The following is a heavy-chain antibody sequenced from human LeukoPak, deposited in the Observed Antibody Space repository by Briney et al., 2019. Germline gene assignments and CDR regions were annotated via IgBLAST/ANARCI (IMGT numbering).Heavy chain of an antibody. Sequence: PSETRSLTCTVSGGSISRSSYYWGWIRQPPGKGLEWIASIYYSGSTYYNPSLKSRVTISVDTSINRFSLKLSSVTAAGTAVHYCARLWFGELTQPYYFDYWGQGTLVTVSS. CDR2: IYYSGST. V-gene: IGHV4-39*01. J-gene: IGHJ4*02. CDR3: ARLWFGELTQPYYFDY. D-gene: IGHD3-10*01. CDR1: GGSISRSSYY.